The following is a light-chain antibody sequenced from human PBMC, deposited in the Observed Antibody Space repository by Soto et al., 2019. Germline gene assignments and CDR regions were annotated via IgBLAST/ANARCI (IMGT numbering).Light chain of an antibody. CDR3: QQYGSSRT. J-gene: IGKJ1*01. V-gene: IGKV3-20*01. Sequence: EIELTQSLGTLSLSPGERATLSCRASQSAGNTYLAWYQQKPGQAPRLLIYGTSSRATGIPDRFSGSGSGTEFTLTIDRVEPEDFAVYYCQQYGSSRTFGQGTKVEVK. CDR1: QSAGNTY. CDR2: GTS.